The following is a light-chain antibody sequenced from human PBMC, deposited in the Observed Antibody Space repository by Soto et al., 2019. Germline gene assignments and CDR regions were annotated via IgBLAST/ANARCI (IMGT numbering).Light chain of an antibody. CDR1: QSVSAY. CDR3: QQRSFPHT. V-gene: IGKV3-11*01. Sequence: DIVLTQSPATLSLSPGERATLSCRASQSVSAYLAWYQQKPGQPPRLLVYDASNRATSIPARFSGSGSRKDFSLTISTLEPEDSAVYYCQQRSFPHTFGGGSKVEIK. J-gene: IGKJ4*01. CDR2: DAS.